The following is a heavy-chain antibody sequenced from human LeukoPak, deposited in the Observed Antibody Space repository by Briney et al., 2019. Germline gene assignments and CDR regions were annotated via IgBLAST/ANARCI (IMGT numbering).Heavy chain of an antibody. CDR3: ARGGRHYCSGGSCHNLPVGRDY. Sequence: SETLSLTCAVYGGSFSGYYWSWIRQPPGKGLEWIGEINHSGSTNYNPSLKSRVTISVDTSKNQFSLKLSSVTAADMAVYYCARGGRHYCSGGSCHNLPVGRDYWGQGTLVTVSS. J-gene: IGHJ4*02. V-gene: IGHV4-34*01. CDR2: INHSGST. CDR1: GGSFSGYY. D-gene: IGHD2-15*01.